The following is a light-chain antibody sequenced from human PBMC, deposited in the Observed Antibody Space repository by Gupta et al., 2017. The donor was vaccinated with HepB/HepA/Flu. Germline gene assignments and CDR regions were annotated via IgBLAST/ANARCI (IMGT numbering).Light chain of an antibody. CDR3: SSWDDSLNGLV. Sequence: QSVLSQPPSASGTPGQRVTISCSGRNSNIGDNEVNWYRRFPGKAPSLLIYNDIQRPSGVPDRFSASRSGTSASLAISGLQSEDEAEYYCSSWDDSLNGLVLGGGTKLTVL. V-gene: IGLV1-44*01. J-gene: IGLJ3*02. CDR1: NSNIGDNE. CDR2: NDI.